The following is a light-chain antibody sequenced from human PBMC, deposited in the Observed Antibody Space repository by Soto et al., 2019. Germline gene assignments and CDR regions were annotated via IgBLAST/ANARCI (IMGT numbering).Light chain of an antibody. CDR1: QSISSW. J-gene: IGKJ5*01. CDR2: DAS. CDR3: QQYDDLPIT. V-gene: IGKV1-5*01. Sequence: GDRVTITCRASQSISSWLAWYQQKKGKAPKFLIYDASSLESGVPSRFRGSGSGTEFTLPVSSLQPDDFETYYCQQYDDLPITFGQGTRLEIK.